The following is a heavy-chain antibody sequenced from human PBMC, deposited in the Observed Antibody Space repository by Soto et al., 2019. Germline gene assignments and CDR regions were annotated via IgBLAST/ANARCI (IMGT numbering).Heavy chain of an antibody. J-gene: IGHJ6*02. CDR3: AGGNALDV. Sequence: GGSLRLSCAASRFTFSTYWMTWVRQTPGKGLEWVANIHQDGNEKYYMDSVKGRFTISRDNAKNSLYLQMTSLRAEDTAVYYCAGGNALDVWGQGTTVTVSS. V-gene: IGHV3-7*01. CDR1: RFTFSTYW. CDR2: IHQDGNEK.